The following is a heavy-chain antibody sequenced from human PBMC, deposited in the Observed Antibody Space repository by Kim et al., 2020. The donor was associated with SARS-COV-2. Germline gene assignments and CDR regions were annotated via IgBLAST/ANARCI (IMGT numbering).Heavy chain of an antibody. CDR2: ISGSGGST. V-gene: IGHV3-23*01. J-gene: IGHJ5*02. CDR1: GFTFSSYA. CDR3: AKQAYGSGSYPRLNWFDP. D-gene: IGHD3-10*01. Sequence: GGSLRLSCAASGFTFSSYAMSWVRQAPGKGLEWVSAISGSGGSTYYADSVKGRFTISRDNSKNTLYLQMNSLRAEDTAVYYCAKQAYGSGSYPRLNWFDPWGQGTLVTVSS.